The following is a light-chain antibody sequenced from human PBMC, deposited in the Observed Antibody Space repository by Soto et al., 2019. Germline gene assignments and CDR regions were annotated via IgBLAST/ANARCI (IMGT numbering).Light chain of an antibody. Sequence: EIVLTQSPATLSVSAGERATFSWGASQSVSSNLAWYQHKAGQAPRLLIYGASTRATAIPARFSGSWSGTEFTLTISSLQSEDFAGYYCEQYNNWPHAFGGGTKWIS. CDR3: EQYNNWPHA. CDR1: QSVSSN. J-gene: IGKJ4*01. V-gene: IGKV3-15*01. CDR2: GAS.